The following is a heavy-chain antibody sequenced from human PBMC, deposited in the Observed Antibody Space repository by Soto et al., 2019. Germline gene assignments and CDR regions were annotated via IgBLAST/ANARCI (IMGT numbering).Heavy chain of an antibody. J-gene: IGHJ4*02. CDR1: GGSISSYY. CDR2: IYYSGST. Sequence: QVQLQESGPGLVKPSETLSLTCTVSGGSISSYYWSWIRQPPGKGLEWIGYIYYSGSTNYNPPLKTRATISVDTSQNPFSLKLSAVTAADTAVYYCARSDGRYWGQGTLVTVSS. CDR3: ARSDGRY. V-gene: IGHV4-59*01.